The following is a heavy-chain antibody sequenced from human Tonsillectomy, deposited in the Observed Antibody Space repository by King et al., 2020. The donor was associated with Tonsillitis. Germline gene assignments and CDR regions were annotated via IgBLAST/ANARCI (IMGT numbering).Heavy chain of an antibody. Sequence: VQLVESGGGVVQPGGSLRLSCAASGFTFSNYGMHWVRQAPGKGPEWVAFIRSDGSNKFYADSVKGRFVIFRDNSKNTLYLQMNSLRAEDTAVYYCAKGGDVFCSWGQGTLVTVSS. CDR2: IRSDGSNK. CDR3: AKGGDVFCS. CDR1: GFTFSNYG. J-gene: IGHJ5*02. D-gene: IGHD3-10*01. V-gene: IGHV3-30*02.